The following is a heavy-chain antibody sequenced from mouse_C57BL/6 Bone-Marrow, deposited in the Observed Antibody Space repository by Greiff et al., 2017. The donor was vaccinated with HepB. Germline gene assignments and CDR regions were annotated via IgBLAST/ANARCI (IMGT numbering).Heavy chain of an antibody. V-gene: IGHV1-55*01. J-gene: IGHJ2*01. CDR1: GYTFTSYW. CDR2: IYPGSGST. D-gene: IGHD1-1*01. Sequence: QVQLQQSGAELVKPGASVKMSCKASGYTFTSYWITWVKQRPGQGLEWIGDIYPGSGSTNYNEKFKSKATLTVDTSSSTAYIQLSSLTSEDSAVYYCARHGSIFDYWGQGTTLTVSS. CDR3: ARHGSIFDY.